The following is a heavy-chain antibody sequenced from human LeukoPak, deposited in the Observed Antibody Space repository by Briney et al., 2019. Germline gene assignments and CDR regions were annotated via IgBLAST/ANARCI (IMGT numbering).Heavy chain of an antibody. D-gene: IGHD2-15*01. Sequence: GGSLRLSCAASGFIVSDNYTSWVRQAPGKGLEWVSAISGSGGSTYYADSVKGRFTISRDNSKNTLYLQMNSLRAEDTAVYYCAKKGTYCSGGSCYGYYYYMDVWGKGTTVTVSS. CDR1: GFIVSDNY. V-gene: IGHV3-23*01. CDR2: ISGSGGST. CDR3: AKKGTYCSGGSCYGYYYYMDV. J-gene: IGHJ6*03.